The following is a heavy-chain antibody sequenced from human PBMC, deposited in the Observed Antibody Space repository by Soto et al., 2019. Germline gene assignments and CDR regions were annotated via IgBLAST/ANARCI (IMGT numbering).Heavy chain of an antibody. CDR1: GFTFSSYA. CDR2: ISGSGGSK. Sequence: GGSLRLSCAASGFTFSSYAMSWVRQAPGKGLEWVSAISGSGGSKYYADSVKGRFTISRDNSKNTLYLQMNSLRAEDTAVYYCAKDRSHRGSSSDHDAFDIWGQGTMVTVSS. J-gene: IGHJ3*02. V-gene: IGHV3-23*01. D-gene: IGHD6-6*01. CDR3: AKDRSHRGSSSDHDAFDI.